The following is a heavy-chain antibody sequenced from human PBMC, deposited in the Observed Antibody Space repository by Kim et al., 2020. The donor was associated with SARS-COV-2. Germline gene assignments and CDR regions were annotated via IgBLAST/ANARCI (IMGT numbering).Heavy chain of an antibody. CDR3: ARGDSTTSYYYYMDV. Sequence: GSLRLSCAASGFTFRSYGMHWVRQAPGKGLEWVAVIWNDGTNKYYADSVRGRFTISRDNSKDTVYLQMNSLRAEDTAVYYCARGDSTTSYYYYMDVWGK. D-gene: IGHD6-13*01. CDR2: IWNDGTNK. V-gene: IGHV3-33*01. CDR1: GFTFRSYG. J-gene: IGHJ6*03.